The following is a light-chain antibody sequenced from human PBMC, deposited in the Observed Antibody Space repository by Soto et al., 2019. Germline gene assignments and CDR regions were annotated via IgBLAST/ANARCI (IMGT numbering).Light chain of an antibody. CDR2: GAS. CDR1: QSVSTN. CDR3: QQYNNWLWT. V-gene: IGKV3-15*01. J-gene: IGKJ1*01. Sequence: EIVMTQSPATLSVSPGASATLSCRASQSVSTNLAWYQQKPGQVPRVLIYGASTRATEIPARFSGSGSGTEFTLTIDSLQSEDFAVYYCQQYNNWLWTFGQGTKVDIK.